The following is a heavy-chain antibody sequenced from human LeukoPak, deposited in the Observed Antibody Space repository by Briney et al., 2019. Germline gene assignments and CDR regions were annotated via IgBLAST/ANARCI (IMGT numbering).Heavy chain of an antibody. D-gene: IGHD3-10*01. CDR2: IKQDGSEK. J-gene: IGHJ4*02. CDR3: ARDRGWNYDDC. V-gene: IGHV3-7*01. CDR1: GFSFSSFW. Sequence: PGGSLRLSCAASGFSFSSFWMSWVRQAPGKGPEWVANIKQDGSEKYYVDSVKGRFTISRDNTKNSLYLQMNSLRAEDTAVYYCARDRGWNYDDCWGQGTLVTVSS.